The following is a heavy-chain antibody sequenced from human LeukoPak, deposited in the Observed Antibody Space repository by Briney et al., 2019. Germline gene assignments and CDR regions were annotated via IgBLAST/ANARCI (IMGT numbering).Heavy chain of an antibody. CDR1: GFTFSNYY. CDR3: ARDYPYLIDRYNWNYVNWFDP. D-gene: IGHD1-7*01. V-gene: IGHV3-11*04. CDR2: ISSSATNI. J-gene: IGHJ5*02. Sequence: GGSLRLSCAASGFTFSNYYMSWIRQAPGKGLEWTSYISSSATNIQYADSVKGRFTISRDNAKNSLYLQMNSLRDEDTAVYYCARDYPYLIDRYNWNYVNWFDPWGQGTLVTVSS.